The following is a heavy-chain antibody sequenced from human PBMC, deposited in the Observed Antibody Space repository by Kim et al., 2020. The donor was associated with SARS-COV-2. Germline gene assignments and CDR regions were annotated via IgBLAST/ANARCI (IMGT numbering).Heavy chain of an antibody. Sequence: GGSLRLSCAASGFTFSDYYMNWIRQAPGKGLEWVSYITNSGSNIYYADSVKGRFTISRDNAKNSLYLQMNSLRVKDTAIYYCARGGTTVTTSSYNWFDPWGQGTLVTVSS. CDR3: ARGGTTVTTSSYNWFDP. D-gene: IGHD4-17*01. CDR1: GFTFSDYY. CDR2: ITNSGSNI. J-gene: IGHJ5*02. V-gene: IGHV3-11*01.